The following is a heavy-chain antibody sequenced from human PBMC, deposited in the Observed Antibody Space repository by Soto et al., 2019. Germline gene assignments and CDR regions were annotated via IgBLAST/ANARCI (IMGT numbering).Heavy chain of an antibody. CDR3: AAGGSWCAF. CDR1: GNPFMGHY. CDR2: YISNSGDT. J-gene: IGHJ4*02. D-gene: IGHD6-13*01. Sequence: ASVKVSCKTSGNPFMGHYIHWLRQAPGQGFEWLGYISNSGDTKFSQNFQGRVSMTRDTSITTAYMELRGLQSGDTAVYYCAAGGSWCAFWGQGTLVTVSS. V-gene: IGHV1-2*02.